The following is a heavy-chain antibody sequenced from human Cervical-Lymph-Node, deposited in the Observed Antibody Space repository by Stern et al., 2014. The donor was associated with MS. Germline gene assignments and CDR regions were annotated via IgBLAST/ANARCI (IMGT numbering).Heavy chain of an antibody. J-gene: IGHJ5*02. Sequence: VQLVESGGGLVTPGGSLRLSCAASGFTFSAYSMNWVRTAPGKGMEWVSSITNSGASMYYGDSVKGRFTISRDNAKNTLYLQMDSLSAEDTATYFCASTLHGGLYNWFDPWGQGTLVTVSS. V-gene: IGHV3-21*01. CDR1: GFTFSAYS. D-gene: IGHD2-2*01. CDR3: ASTLHGGLYNWFDP. CDR2: ITNSGASM.